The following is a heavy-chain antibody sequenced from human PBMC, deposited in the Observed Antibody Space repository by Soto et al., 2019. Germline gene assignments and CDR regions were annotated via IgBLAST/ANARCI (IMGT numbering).Heavy chain of an antibody. CDR3: GRLPDYYDSSGYYYPSGY. CDR2: IYHSGRT. Sequence: PSETLSLTCAVPGGSISSSNCGRWGRQPPGKGLEWIGEIYHSGRTNYNPSLKTRATISVEKSRNQFSLKLSSSTAAATAVYSCGRLPDYYDSSGYYYPSGYWGQGTLVTVSS. CDR1: GGSISSSNC. J-gene: IGHJ4*02. D-gene: IGHD3-22*01. V-gene: IGHV4-4*02.